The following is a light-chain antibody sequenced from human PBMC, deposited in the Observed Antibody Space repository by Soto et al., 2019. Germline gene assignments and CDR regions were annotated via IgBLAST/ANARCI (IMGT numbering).Light chain of an antibody. J-gene: IGKJ1*01. Sequence: ETVLTQSPGTLSLSPGERATLSCRASQSVGGSFLAWYQQRPGQAPRLLIYHTSDRATGIPDRFSGSGSGTDFTLTISRLEPEDFAVYSWQQYHSSPRTFGQATKVEIK. CDR1: QSVGGSF. CDR2: HTS. V-gene: IGKV3-20*01. CDR3: QQYHSSPRT.